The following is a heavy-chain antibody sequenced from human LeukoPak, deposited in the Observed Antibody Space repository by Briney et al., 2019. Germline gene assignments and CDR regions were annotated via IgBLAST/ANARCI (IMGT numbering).Heavy chain of an antibody. V-gene: IGHV4-39*07. CDR1: GGSISSSSYY. D-gene: IGHD5-18*01. CDR2: IYYSGST. J-gene: IGHJ4*02. CDR3: ARDANVDTAMGDY. Sequence: PSETLSLTCTVSGGSISSSSYYWGWIRQPPGKGLEWIGSIYYSGSTYYNPSLKSRVTISVDTSKNQFSLKLSSVTAADTAVYYCARDANVDTAMGDYWGQGTLVTVSS.